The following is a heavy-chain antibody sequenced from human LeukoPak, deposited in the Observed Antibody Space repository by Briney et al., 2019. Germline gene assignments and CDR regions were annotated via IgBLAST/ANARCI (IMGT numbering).Heavy chain of an antibody. V-gene: IGHV5-51*01. CDR3: ASTPRYSGSYGSSFDY. J-gene: IGHJ4*02. Sequence: GESLKISCKGSGYSFTSYWIGWVRQMPGKGLEWMGIIYPDDSDTRYSPSFQGQFTISADKSISTAYLQWSSLKASDTAMYYCASTPRYSGSYGSSFDYWGQGTLVTVSS. CDR2: IYPDDSDT. CDR1: GYSFTSYW. D-gene: IGHD1-26*01.